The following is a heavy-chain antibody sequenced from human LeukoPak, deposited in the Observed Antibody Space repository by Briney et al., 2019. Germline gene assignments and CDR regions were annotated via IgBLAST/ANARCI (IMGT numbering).Heavy chain of an antibody. D-gene: IGHD3-22*01. CDR1: GGSISSYY. CDR3: ARDRDSSGYYDAFDI. J-gene: IGHJ3*02. V-gene: IGHV4-59*01. CDR2: IYYSGST. Sequence: SETLSLTCTVSGGSISSYYWGWIRQPPGKGLEWIGYIYYSGSTNYNPSLKSRVTISVDTSKNQFSLKLSSVTAADTAVYYCARDRDSSGYYDAFDIWGQGTMVTVSS.